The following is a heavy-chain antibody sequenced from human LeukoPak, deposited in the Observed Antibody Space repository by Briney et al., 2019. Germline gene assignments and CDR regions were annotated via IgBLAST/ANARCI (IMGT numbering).Heavy chain of an antibody. CDR2: INHSGST. J-gene: IGHJ4*02. CDR1: GGSFSGYY. V-gene: IGHV4-34*01. Sequence: SETPSLTCAVYGGSFSGYYWSWIRQPPGKGLEWIGEINHSGSTNYNPSLKSRVAISVDTSKNQFSLKLSSVTAADTAVYYCAILSQAVAGQNLNFDYWGQGTLVTVSS. CDR3: AILSQAVAGQNLNFDY. D-gene: IGHD6-19*01.